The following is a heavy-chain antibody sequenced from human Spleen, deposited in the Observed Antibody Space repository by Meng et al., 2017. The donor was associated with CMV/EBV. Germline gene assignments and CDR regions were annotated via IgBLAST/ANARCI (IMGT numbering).Heavy chain of an antibody. V-gene: IGHV3-23*01. CDR1: EFTFRSYA. Sequence: GESLKISCAASEFTFRSYAMSWVRQAPGMGLEWVSAITGSGGSTYYADSVKGRFTVSRDNSKNTLYLQMNSLRAEGTAVYYCAKAYSASWYRENYDYWGQGTLVTVSS. J-gene: IGHJ4*02. D-gene: IGHD6-13*01. CDR2: ITGSGGST. CDR3: AKAYSASWYRENYDY.